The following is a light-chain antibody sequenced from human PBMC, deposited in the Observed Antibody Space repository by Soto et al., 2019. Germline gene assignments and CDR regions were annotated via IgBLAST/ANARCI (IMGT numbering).Light chain of an antibody. J-gene: IGLJ1*01. CDR3: CSSGGSPTYV. V-gene: IGLV2-23*02. CDR2: EVN. Sequence: QSVLTQPASVSGSLGQSITISCTGTSSNVGSYKLVSWYQQHPGKAPKLMIFEVNKRPSGVSNRFSGSKSGNTASLTISGLKVEDEADYYCCSSGGSPTYVFGTGTNVTVL. CDR1: SSNVGSYKL.